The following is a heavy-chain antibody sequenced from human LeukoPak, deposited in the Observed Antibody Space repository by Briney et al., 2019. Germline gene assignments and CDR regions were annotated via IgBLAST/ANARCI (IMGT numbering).Heavy chain of an antibody. Sequence: ASVKVSCKASGYPFTSYGISWVRQAPGQGLKGRGWISAYNGNTNYAQKLQGRVTMTTDTYTSTAYMELRSLRSDDTAVYYCAREGGSSGYYQNLDYWGQGTLVTVSS. CDR3: AREGGSSGYYQNLDY. J-gene: IGHJ4*02. V-gene: IGHV1-18*01. D-gene: IGHD3-22*01. CDR2: ISAYNGNT. CDR1: GYPFTSYG.